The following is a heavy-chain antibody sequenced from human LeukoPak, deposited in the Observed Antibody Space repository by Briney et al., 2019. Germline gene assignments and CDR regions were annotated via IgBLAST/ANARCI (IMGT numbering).Heavy chain of an antibody. CDR1: GGSFSGYY. V-gene: IGHV4-59*01. J-gene: IGHJ6*03. Sequence: SETLSLTCAVYGGSFSGYYWSWIRQPPGKGLEWIGYIYYSGSTNYNPSLKSRVTISVDTSKNQFSLKLSSVTAADTAVYYCARSIPESYYYYYYMDVWGKGTTVTVSS. CDR3: ARSIPESYYYYYYMDV. CDR2: IYYSGST.